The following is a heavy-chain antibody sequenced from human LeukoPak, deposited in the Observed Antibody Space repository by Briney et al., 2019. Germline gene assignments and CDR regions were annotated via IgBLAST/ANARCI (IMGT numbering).Heavy chain of an antibody. D-gene: IGHD6-13*01. V-gene: IGHV4-59*12. CDR1: GGSISSYY. J-gene: IGHJ3*02. CDR3: AKYSSSSLRAFDI. Sequence: SETLSLTCTVSGGSISSYYWSWLRQPPGKGLEWIGYIYYSGSTNYNHSLKSRVTISVDTSKNQFSLKLSSVTAADTAVYYCAKYSSSSLRAFDIWGQGTMVTVSS. CDR2: IYYSGST.